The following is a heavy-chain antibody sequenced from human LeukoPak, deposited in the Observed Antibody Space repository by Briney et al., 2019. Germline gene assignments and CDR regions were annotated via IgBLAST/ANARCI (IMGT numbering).Heavy chain of an antibody. V-gene: IGHV7-4-1*02. CDR2: INTNTGNP. J-gene: IGHJ4*02. CDR1: GYTFTSYA. Sequence: ASVKVSCKASGYTFTSYAMNWVRQAPGQGFEWMGWINTNTGNPTYAQGFTGRFVFSLDTSVSTAYLQISSLKAEDTAVYYCASLDPMTTVTTSFDYWGQGTLVTVSS. D-gene: IGHD4-17*01. CDR3: ASLDPMTTVTTSFDY.